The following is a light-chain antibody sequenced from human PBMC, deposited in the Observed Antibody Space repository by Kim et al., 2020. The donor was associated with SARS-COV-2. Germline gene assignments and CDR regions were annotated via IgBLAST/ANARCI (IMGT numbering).Light chain of an antibody. CDR2: GAS. CDR1: QSVSSSY. CDR3: QQYSSSPAT. Sequence: PGERATLSCRASQSVSSSYLAWYQQKPGQAPRLLIYGASSRATGIPDRFSGSGSGTDFTLTITRLEPEDFAVYYCQQYSSSPATFGQGTKVEVK. J-gene: IGKJ1*01. V-gene: IGKV3-20*01.